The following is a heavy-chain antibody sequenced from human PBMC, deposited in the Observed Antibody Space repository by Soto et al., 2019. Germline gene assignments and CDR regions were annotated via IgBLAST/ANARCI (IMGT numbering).Heavy chain of an antibody. J-gene: IGHJ5*02. D-gene: IGHD3-22*01. CDR2: IYYSGST. Sequence: SETLSLTCTVSGGSISSYYWSWIRQPPGKGLEWIGYIYYSGSTYYNPSLKSRVTISVDTSKNQFSLKLSSVTAADTAVYYCARQAPTYYYDSSGNWFDPWGQGTLVTGSS. CDR1: GGSISSYY. CDR3: ARQAPTYYYDSSGNWFDP. V-gene: IGHV4-59*08.